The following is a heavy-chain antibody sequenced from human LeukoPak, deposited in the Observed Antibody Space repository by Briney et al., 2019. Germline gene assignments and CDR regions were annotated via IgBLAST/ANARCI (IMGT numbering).Heavy chain of an antibody. CDR2: ISSSGSNI. CDR1: GFTFSSYE. CDR3: ARVPLPYYDILTGYYSQPHYFDY. D-gene: IGHD3-9*01. V-gene: IGHV3-48*03. J-gene: IGHJ4*02. Sequence: GGSLRLSCAASGFTFSSYEMNWVRQAPGKGLEWGSYISSSGSNIYYADSVKGRFTISRDNAKNYMYVQMNSLRAEDTAVYYRARVPLPYYDILTGYYSQPHYFDYWGQGTLVPVSS.